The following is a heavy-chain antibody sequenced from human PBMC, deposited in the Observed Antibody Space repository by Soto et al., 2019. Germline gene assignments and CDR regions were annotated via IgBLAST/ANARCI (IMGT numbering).Heavy chain of an antibody. CDR3: ARQGMAARKYFHRYLDV. D-gene: IGHD6-6*01. CDR2: ISYDGSST. Sequence: QVHLEESGGGVVQPGRSLRLSCAASGFTFRDYAFHWVRQAPGKGLEWVTLISYDGSSTLFADSVKGRFTISRDNSQKTLYLQMNSLRAEDTAVYYCARQGMAARKYFHRYLDVWGQGTTVIVSS. J-gene: IGHJ6*02. CDR1: GFTFRDYA. V-gene: IGHV3-30-3*01.